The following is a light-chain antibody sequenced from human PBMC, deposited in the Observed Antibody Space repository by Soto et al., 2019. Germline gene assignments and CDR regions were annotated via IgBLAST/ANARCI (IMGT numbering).Light chain of an antibody. J-gene: IGLJ2*01. CDR1: SSDVGNYNL. V-gene: IGLV2-23*02. CDR2: EVN. Sequence: QSVLTQPASVSGSPGQSITISCTGTSSDVGNYNLVSWYQQHPGKAPKLMIYEVNKRPSGVSNRFSGSKSCNTASLTISGLQADDEADYYCCSYAGSSTFVFGVGTKLTVL. CDR3: CSYAGSSTFV.